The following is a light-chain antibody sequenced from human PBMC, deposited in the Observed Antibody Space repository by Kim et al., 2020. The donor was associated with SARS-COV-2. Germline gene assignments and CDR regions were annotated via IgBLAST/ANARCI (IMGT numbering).Light chain of an antibody. CDR2: GTT. Sequence: EIVLTQSPGTLSLSPGERATLSCRASESLSSTYIAWYQQKSGQPPRLLIYGTTSRATGIPGRFSGSGSGTDFTLTVNRLEPDDFAVYFCQQYGSSPITFGQGTRLEIK. CDR3: QQYGSSPIT. V-gene: IGKV3-20*01. CDR1: ESLSSTY. J-gene: IGKJ5*01.